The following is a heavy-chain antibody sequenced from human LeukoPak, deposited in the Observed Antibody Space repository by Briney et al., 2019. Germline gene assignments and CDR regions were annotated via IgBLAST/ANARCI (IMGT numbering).Heavy chain of an antibody. CDR1: GYTFTNYV. CDR3: ARAGSGYDPNWFDP. CDR2: INAGNGNT. J-gene: IGHJ5*02. V-gene: IGHV1-3*03. D-gene: IGHD5-12*01. Sequence: ASVKVSCKASGYTFTNYVIHWVRQAPGQRLEWMGWINAGNGNTKYSQEFQGRVTITRDTSASTAYMELSSLRSEDMAVYYCARAGSGYDPNWFDPWGQGTLVTVSS.